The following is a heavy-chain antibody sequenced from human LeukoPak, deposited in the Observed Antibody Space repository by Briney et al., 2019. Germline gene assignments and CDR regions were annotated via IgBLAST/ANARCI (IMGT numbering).Heavy chain of an antibody. CDR3: ARESDYYGSGRPFDY. CDR1: GGSVSSGRYY. Sequence: SETLSLTCTVSGGSVSSGRYYWTWLRQPPGKGLEWIGYISYSGNTNYNPSLKSRVTISLNTSKNQFSLKLNSVTAADTAVYYCARESDYYGSGRPFDYWGQGTLVTVSS. V-gene: IGHV4-61*01. D-gene: IGHD3-10*01. J-gene: IGHJ4*02. CDR2: ISYSGNT.